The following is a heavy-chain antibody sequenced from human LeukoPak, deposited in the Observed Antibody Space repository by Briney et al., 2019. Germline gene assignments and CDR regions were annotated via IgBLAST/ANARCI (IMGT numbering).Heavy chain of an antibody. Sequence: GGSLRLSCAASGFTFSRYWMHWVRQAPGKGLVWVSCIKSDGSSTGIADSAKGRFTISRDNAKNSLYLQMNSLRAEDTAVYHCASGGHVDYCGQGTQVTVSS. D-gene: IGHD3-10*01. CDR3: ASGGHVDY. J-gene: IGHJ4*02. CDR1: GFTFSRYW. V-gene: IGHV3-74*01. CDR2: IKSDGSST.